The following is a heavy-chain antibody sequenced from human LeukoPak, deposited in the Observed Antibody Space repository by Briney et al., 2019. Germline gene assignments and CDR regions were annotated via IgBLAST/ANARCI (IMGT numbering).Heavy chain of an antibody. CDR1: GFTFDDYA. V-gene: IGHV3-9*01. D-gene: IGHD2-2*02. CDR2: ISWNSGSI. Sequence: PGRSLRLSCAASGFTFDDYAMHWVRQAPGKGLEWVSGISWNSGSIGYADSVKGRFTISRDNAKNSLYLQMNSLRAEDTAVYYCAKGTVVPAAIGDWFDPWGQGTLVTVSS. CDR3: AKGTVVPAAIGDWFDP. J-gene: IGHJ5*02.